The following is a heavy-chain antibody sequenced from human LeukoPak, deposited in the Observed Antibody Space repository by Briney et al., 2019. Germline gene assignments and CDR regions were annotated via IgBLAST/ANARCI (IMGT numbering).Heavy chain of an antibody. V-gene: IGHV3-33*06. CDR1: GFSFSSYG. CDR2: IWYDGSNK. D-gene: IGHD6-13*01. CDR3: AKARYSSSWYYFDY. J-gene: IGHJ4*02. Sequence: GGSLRLSCAASGFSFSSYGMHWVRQAAGKGLEWVAVIWYDGSNKYYADSVKGRFTISRDNSKNTLYLQMNSLRAEDTAVYYCAKARYSSSWYYFDYWGQGTLVTVSS.